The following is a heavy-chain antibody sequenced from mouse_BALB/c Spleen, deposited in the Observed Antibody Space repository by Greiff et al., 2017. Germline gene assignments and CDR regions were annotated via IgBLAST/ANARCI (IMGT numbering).Heavy chain of an antibody. Sequence: EVKLVESGGDLVKPGGSLKLSCAASGFTFSSYDMSWVRQTPEKRLEWVAYISSGGSYTYYPDTVTGRFTISRDNAKNTLYLEMSSLRSEDTAMYYCARGKNYYGSSYDYWGQGTTLTVSS. V-gene: IGHV5-9-4*01. CDR2: ISSGGSYT. CDR1: GFTFSSYD. J-gene: IGHJ2*01. D-gene: IGHD1-1*01. CDR3: ARGKNYYGSSYDY.